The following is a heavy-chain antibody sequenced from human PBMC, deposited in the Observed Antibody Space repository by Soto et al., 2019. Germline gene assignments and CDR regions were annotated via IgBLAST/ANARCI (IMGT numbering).Heavy chain of an antibody. CDR1: GGSISSGDYY. Sequence: QVQLQESGPGRVKPSQTLSLTCTVSGGSISSGDYYWSWIRQPPGKGLEWIGYIYYSGSTYYNPSLKSRVTISVDTSKNQFSLKLSSVTAADTAVCYCVRAAGMDGDYVGAFDYWGQGTLVTVSS. J-gene: IGHJ4*02. V-gene: IGHV4-30-4*01. CDR2: IYYSGST. D-gene: IGHD4-17*01. CDR3: VRAAGMDGDYVGAFDY.